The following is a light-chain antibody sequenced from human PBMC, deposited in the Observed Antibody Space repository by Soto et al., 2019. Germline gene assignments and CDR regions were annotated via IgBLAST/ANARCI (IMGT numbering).Light chain of an antibody. CDR1: SSDVGAYKY. V-gene: IGLV2-8*01. Sequence: QSALTQPPSASGSPGQSVTISCTGTSSDVGAYKYVSWYQHHPGKAPKLMIYEVTKRPSGVPDRFSGSKSGNTASLTVSGLQAEDEADYYCSSYAGSNIYVFGAGTKLTVL. CDR3: SSYAGSNIYV. CDR2: EVT. J-gene: IGLJ1*01.